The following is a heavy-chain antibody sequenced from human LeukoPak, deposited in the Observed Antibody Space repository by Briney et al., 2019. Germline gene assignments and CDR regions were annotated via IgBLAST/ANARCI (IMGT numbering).Heavy chain of an antibody. Sequence: PLETLSLTCTVSGGSIGNYYWSWIRQPPGKRLEWIGYIYNNGNTNYNPSLKSRVTISVDTSKNQFSLKLSSVTAADTAVYYCARTGSLGRYDYVWGSYRRYYFDYWGQGTLVTVSS. CDR2: IYNNGNT. D-gene: IGHD3-16*02. CDR1: GGSIGNYY. V-gene: IGHV4-59*12. J-gene: IGHJ4*02. CDR3: ARTGSLGRYDYVWGSYRRYYFDY.